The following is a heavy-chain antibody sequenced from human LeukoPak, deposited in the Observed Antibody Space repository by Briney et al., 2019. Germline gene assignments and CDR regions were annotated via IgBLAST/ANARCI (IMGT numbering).Heavy chain of an antibody. V-gene: IGHV3-48*03. CDR2: ISSSGSTI. J-gene: IGHJ4*02. CDR3: ARDGSETIVVVSQYYFDY. D-gene: IGHD3-22*01. CDR1: GFTFSSYE. Sequence: GGSLRLSCAASGFTFSSYEMNWVRQAPGKGLEWVSYISSSGSTIYYADSVKGRFTISRDNAKNSLYLQMNSLRAEDTAVYYCARDGSETIVVVSQYYFDYWGQGTLVTVSS.